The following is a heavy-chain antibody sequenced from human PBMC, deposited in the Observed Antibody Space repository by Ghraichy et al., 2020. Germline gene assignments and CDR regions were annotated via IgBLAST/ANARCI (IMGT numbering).Heavy chain of an antibody. J-gene: IGHJ4*02. CDR3: ARDLVDGYNDLDY. V-gene: IGHV3-33*08. CDR1: GFTFSSYA. CDR2: VWDNGLNT. Sequence: GGSLRLSCAASGFTFSSYAMHWVRQAPGRGLEWVSAVWDNGLNTYYADYVKGRFTISRDNSKNTLYLQMNSLRAEDTAVYYCARDLVDGYNDLDYWGQGTLVTVSS. D-gene: IGHD5-24*01.